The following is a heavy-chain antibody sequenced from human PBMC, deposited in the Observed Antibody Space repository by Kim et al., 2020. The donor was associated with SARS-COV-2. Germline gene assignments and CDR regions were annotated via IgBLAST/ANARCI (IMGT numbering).Heavy chain of an antibody. V-gene: IGHV4-34*01. Sequence: SETLSLTCAVYGGSFSGYYWSWIRQPPGKGLEWIGEINHSGSTNYNPSLKSRVTISVDTSKNQFSLKLSSVTAADTAVYYCAGFGYYDILTIFDYWGQGTLVTVSS. CDR3: AGFGYYDILTIFDY. J-gene: IGHJ4*02. CDR2: INHSGST. D-gene: IGHD3-9*01. CDR1: GGSFSGYY.